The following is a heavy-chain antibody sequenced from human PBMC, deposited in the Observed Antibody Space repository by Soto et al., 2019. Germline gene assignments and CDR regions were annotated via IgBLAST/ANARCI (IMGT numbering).Heavy chain of an antibody. CDR1: GFTISSYA. V-gene: IGHV3-23*01. D-gene: IGHD3-22*01. Sequence: EVQLLESGGGLVQPGGSLRLSCAASGFTISSYAMGWVRQAPGKGLEWVSAISGSGGSTYYADSVKGRFTISRDNSKNTLYLQMNSLRAEDTAVYYCAKDPTVIGYFDYWGQGTLVTVSS. J-gene: IGHJ4*02. CDR2: ISGSGGST. CDR3: AKDPTVIGYFDY.